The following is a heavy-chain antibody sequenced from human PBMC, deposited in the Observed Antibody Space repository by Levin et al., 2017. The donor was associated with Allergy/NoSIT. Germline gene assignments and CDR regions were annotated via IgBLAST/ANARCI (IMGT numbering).Heavy chain of an antibody. CDR3: ARLPDISGWPFDS. Sequence: PSETLSLTCTVSGVSMIGYYWTWIRKSPGKGLEWIGFIGYTGKIKYNPPLKSRIRISIDTSKNQFSLELTFVTAADTAVYYCARLPDISGWPFDSWGQGILVTVSS. CDR2: IGYTGKI. CDR1: GVSMIGYY. D-gene: IGHD6-19*01. J-gene: IGHJ4*02. V-gene: IGHV4-59*01.